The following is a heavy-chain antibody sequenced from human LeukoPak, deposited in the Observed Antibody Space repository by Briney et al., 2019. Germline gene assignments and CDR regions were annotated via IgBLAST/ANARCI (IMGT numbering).Heavy chain of an antibody. J-gene: IGHJ4*02. D-gene: IGHD6-13*01. CDR2: IYYSGST. CDR1: GGSISSGGYF. CDR3: ARDLRVSSSWSLDS. Sequence: SETLSLTCTVSGGSISSGGYFWSWIRQHPGKGLEWIGYIYYSGSTYYNPSLKSRVIISIDTPKNQFSLKLSSVTAADTAVYYCARDLRVSSSWSLDSWGQGTLVTVSS. V-gene: IGHV4-31*03.